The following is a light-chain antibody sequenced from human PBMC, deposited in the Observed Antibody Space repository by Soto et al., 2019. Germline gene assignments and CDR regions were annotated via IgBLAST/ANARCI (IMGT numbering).Light chain of an antibody. CDR3: SAWDDSLNGWV. CDR1: SANIGSNT. J-gene: IGLJ3*02. Sequence: QSVLTQPPSASGTPGQRVTISCSGSSANIGSNTVNWYQQLPGTAPKLLIYSNNQRPSGVPDRFSGSKSGTSAALAISALQAEDEADYSCSAWDDSLNGWVFGGGTKLTVL. V-gene: IGLV1-44*01. CDR2: SNN.